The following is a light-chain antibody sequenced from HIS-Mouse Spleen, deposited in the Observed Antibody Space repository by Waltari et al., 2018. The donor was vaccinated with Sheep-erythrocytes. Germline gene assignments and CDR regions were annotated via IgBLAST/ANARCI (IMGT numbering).Light chain of an antibody. CDR2: EVS. CDR3: CSYAGSSTPWV. CDR1: SSNIGSNT. Sequence: QSVLTQPPSASGTPGQRVTISCSGSSSNIGSNTVNWYQQLPGTAPKLMIYEVSKRPSGVPDRFSGSKSGNTASLTISGLQAEDEADYYCCSYAGSSTPWVFGGGTKLTVL. J-gene: IGLJ3*02. V-gene: IGLV1-44*01.